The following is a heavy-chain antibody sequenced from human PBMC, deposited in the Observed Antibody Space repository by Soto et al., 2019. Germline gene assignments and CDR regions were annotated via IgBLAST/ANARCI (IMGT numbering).Heavy chain of an antibody. J-gene: IGHJ4*02. D-gene: IGHD6-19*01. CDR2: IRSKAYGGTT. V-gene: IGHV3-49*03. Sequence: PGGSLRLSCTASGFTFGDYAMSWFRQAPGKGLEWVGFIRSKAYGGTTEYAASVKGRFTISRDDSKSIAYLQMNSLKTEDTAVYYCTRFRSYRSAVAGNFYYWGQGSLVPVSS. CDR3: TRFRSYRSAVAGNFYY. CDR1: GFTFGDYA.